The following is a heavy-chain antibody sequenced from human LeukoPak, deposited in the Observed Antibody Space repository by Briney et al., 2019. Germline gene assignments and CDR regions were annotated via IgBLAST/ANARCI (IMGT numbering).Heavy chain of an antibody. CDR3: ARTNQISETAFDI. CDR1: SGXINNYY. J-gene: IGHJ3*02. V-gene: IGHV4-59*01. Sequence: PSETLSLTCIVSSGXINNYYCSWIRQTPGKGLEWIGYILSSGSTNYNPSVKSRVTITVDTSKNQFSLKLYSVTAADTAVYYCARTNQISETAFDIWGPGSVVIVTS. CDR2: ILSSGST. D-gene: IGHD1-14*01.